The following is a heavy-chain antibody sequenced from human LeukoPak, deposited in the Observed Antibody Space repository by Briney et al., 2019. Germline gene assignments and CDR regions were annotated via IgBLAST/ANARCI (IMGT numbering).Heavy chain of an antibody. CDR3: AKAGTGKWLVQYCYYMDV. CDR2: IQYDGSNK. Sequence: PGGSLRLSCAASGLSFSSYGMHWVRQAPGQGLEWVAFIQYDGSNKYYADSVKGRFTISRDNSKNTLYPQMNSLRAEDTAVYYCAKAGTGKWLVQYCYYMDVWGKGTTVTISS. D-gene: IGHD6-19*01. V-gene: IGHV3-30*02. J-gene: IGHJ6*03. CDR1: GLSFSSYG.